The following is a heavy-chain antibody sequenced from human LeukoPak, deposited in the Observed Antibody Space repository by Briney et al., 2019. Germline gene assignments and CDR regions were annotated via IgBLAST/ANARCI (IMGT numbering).Heavy chain of an antibody. Sequence: GASVNVSCKASVYTFTSYDINWVRQATGQGLEGMGWVNPNSGHTGYAQNFQGRVTMTRNTSLSPAYMDLSSLRSEDTAVYYCARGAPASYCSGGSCPYFDYWGQGTLVSVSS. CDR2: VNPNSGHT. D-gene: IGHD2-15*01. CDR3: ARGAPASYCSGGSCPYFDY. V-gene: IGHV1-8*01. J-gene: IGHJ4*02. CDR1: VYTFTSYD.